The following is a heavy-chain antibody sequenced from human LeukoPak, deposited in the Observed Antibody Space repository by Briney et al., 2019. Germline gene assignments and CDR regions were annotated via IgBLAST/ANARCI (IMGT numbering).Heavy chain of an antibody. Sequence: GGSLRLSCAASGFTFSSYGMHWVRQAPGKGLEWVSSISRSSSYIYYADSVKGRFTVSRDNARNSHFLQMNSLRAEDTAVYYCARVQTGSYTLVGHMDVWGKGTTVTVSS. CDR1: GFTFSSYG. CDR2: ISRSSSYI. J-gene: IGHJ6*03. V-gene: IGHV3-21*01. CDR3: ARVQTGSYTLVGHMDV. D-gene: IGHD3-9*01.